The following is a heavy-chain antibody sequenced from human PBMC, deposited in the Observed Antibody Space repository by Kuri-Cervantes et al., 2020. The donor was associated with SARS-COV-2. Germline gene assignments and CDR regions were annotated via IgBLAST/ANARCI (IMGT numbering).Heavy chain of an antibody. Sequence: GGSLRLSCAASGFTFSSYSMNWVRQAPGKGLEWVSSISSSSSYIYYADSVKGRFTISRDNAKNSLYLQMNSLRAEDTAVYYCARGMNFLEWLPGHWGQGTLVTVSS. V-gene: IGHV3-21*01. J-gene: IGHJ4*02. CDR3: ARGMNFLEWLPGH. CDR1: GFTFSSYS. CDR2: ISSSSSYI. D-gene: IGHD3-3*01.